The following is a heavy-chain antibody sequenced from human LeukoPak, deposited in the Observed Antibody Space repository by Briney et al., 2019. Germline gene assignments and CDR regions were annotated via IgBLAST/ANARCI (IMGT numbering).Heavy chain of an antibody. V-gene: IGHV3-30*03. D-gene: IGHD3-22*01. CDR1: GFTFSSYG. Sequence: GRSLRLSCAASGFTFSSYGMHWVRQAPGKGLEWVAVISYGGSNKYYADSVKGRFTISRDNSKNTLYLQMNNLRAEDTAVYYCARGYYDSNPWGQGTLVTVSS. CDR2: ISYGGSNK. CDR3: ARGYYDSNP. J-gene: IGHJ5*02.